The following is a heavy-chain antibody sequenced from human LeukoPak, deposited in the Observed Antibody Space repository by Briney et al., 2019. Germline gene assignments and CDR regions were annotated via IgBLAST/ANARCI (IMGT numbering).Heavy chain of an antibody. J-gene: IGHJ4*02. D-gene: IGHD6-13*01. Sequence: GGSLRLSCAASGFTFSSYAMSWVRQAPGKGLEWVSAISGSGGSTYYADSVKGRFTISRDNSKNTLYLQMNSLRAEDTAVYYCAKTRQRLVMSSLDYWGQGTLVTVSS. V-gene: IGHV3-23*01. CDR1: GFTFSSYA. CDR3: AKTRQRLVMSSLDY. CDR2: ISGSGGST.